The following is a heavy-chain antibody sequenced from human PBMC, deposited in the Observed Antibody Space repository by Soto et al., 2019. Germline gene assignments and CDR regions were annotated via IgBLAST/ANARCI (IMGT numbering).Heavy chain of an antibody. V-gene: IGHV3-23*01. D-gene: IGHD2-15*01. CDR3: ARKGVGYCSGGSCYSDDDYYYYYMDV. Sequence: GGSLRLSCAASGFTFSSYAMSWVRQAPGKGLEWVSAISGSGGSTYYADSVKGRFTISRDNSKNTLYLQMNSLRAEDTAVYYCARKGVGYCSGGSCYSDDDYYYYYMDVWGKGTTVTSP. CDR2: ISGSGGST. J-gene: IGHJ6*03. CDR1: GFTFSSYA.